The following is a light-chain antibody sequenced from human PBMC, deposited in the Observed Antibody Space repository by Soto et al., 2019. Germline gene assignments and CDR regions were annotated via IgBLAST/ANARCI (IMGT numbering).Light chain of an antibody. CDR1: QRISNNF. Sequence: ETVLTQSPGTLSLSPGERATLFCRASQRISNNFLAWYQQIPGQAPSLLIFGASSMATGIPDRFSGSGSGTELTLTIDRLEPEDFAVYYCQPYRRSTPSWTFGQGNKVELK. CDR2: GAS. J-gene: IGKJ1*01. V-gene: IGKV3-20*01. CDR3: QPYRRSTPSWT.